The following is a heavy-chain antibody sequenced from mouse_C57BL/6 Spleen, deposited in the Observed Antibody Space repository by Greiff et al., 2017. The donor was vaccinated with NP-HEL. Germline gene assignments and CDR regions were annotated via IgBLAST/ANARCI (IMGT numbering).Heavy chain of an antibody. J-gene: IGHJ1*03. D-gene: IGHD2-1*01. V-gene: IGHV1-15*01. CDR2: IDPETGGT. CDR3: TYGIWYFDV. Sequence: QVQLQQSGAELVRPGASVTLSCKASGYTFTDYEMHWVKQTPVHGLEWIGAIDPETGGTAYNQKFKGKATLTADKSSSTAYMELRSLTSEDSAVYYCTYGIWYFDVWGTGTTVTVAS. CDR1: GYTFTDYE.